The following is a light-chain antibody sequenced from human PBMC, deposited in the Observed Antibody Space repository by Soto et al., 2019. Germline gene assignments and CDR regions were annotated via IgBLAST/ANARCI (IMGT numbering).Light chain of an antibody. CDR2: GAS. V-gene: IGKV3-20*01. Sequence: IVLTQSPGTLSLSPGERATLSCRASQSVSSSYLAWYQQKPGQAPRLLIYGASSRATGIPDRFSGSGSGTDFTLISSRLEPEDFAVYYCQQYGSSPRTFGQGTKVEIK. CDR3: QQYGSSPRT. J-gene: IGKJ1*01. CDR1: QSVSSSY.